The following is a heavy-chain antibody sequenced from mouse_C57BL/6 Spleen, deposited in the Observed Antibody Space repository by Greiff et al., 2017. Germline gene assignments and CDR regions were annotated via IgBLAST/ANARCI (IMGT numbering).Heavy chain of an antibody. V-gene: IGHV1-19*01. Sequence: VQLQQSGPVLVKPGASVKMSCKASGYTFTDYYMNWVKQSHGKSLEWIGVINPYNGGTSYNQKFKGKATLTVDKSSSTAYMELNSLTSEDSAVYYCARGDGNSDYWGQGTTLTVSS. CDR1: GYTFTDYY. J-gene: IGHJ2*01. CDR3: ARGDGNSDY. CDR2: INPYNGGT. D-gene: IGHD2-1*01.